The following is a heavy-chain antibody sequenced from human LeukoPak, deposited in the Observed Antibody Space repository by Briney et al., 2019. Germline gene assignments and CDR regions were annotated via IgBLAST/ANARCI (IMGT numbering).Heavy chain of an antibody. Sequence: SETLSLICTVSGYSISSGYYWGWIRQPPGKGLEWIGSIYHSGRTFYNPSLKSRVTISVDTSKNQFSLKLTSVTAADTAVYYCARDRHKYNYDGSGYPPYWGQGTLVTVSS. D-gene: IGHD3-22*01. CDR1: GYSISSGYY. CDR3: ARDRHKYNYDGSGYPPY. CDR2: IYHSGRT. J-gene: IGHJ4*02. V-gene: IGHV4-38-2*02.